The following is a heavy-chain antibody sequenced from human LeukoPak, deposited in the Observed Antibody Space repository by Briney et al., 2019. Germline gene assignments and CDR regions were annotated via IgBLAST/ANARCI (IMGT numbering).Heavy chain of an antibody. CDR1: GFTFSSYW. CDR3: ARQPQSAWFDP. V-gene: IGHV3-7*01. J-gene: IGHJ5*02. Sequence: GGALRLSCEASGFTFSSYWMSWVRQAPGKGLEWVAKINQDGSEKYYVDSVEGRFTISKDNAKNSLYLQMNSLRVEDTAVYYCARQPQSAWFDPWGQGTLVTVSS. D-gene: IGHD1-14*01. CDR2: INQDGSEK.